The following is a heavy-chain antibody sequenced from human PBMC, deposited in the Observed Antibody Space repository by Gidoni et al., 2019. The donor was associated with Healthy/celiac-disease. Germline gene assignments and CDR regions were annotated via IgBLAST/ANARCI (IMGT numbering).Heavy chain of an antibody. V-gene: IGHV3-21*01. J-gene: IGHJ6*02. D-gene: IGHD2-15*01. CDR1: GFTFSSYS. CDR3: ARDRDIVVVVAATLYYYGMDV. Sequence: VQLVESGGGLVKPGGSLRLSCAASGFTFSSYSMILVRQAPGKGLEWVSSISSSSSYIYYEDSVKGRFTISRDNAKNSLYLQMNSLRAEDTAVYYCARDRDIVVVVAATLYYYGMDVWGQGTTVTVSS. CDR2: ISSSSSYI.